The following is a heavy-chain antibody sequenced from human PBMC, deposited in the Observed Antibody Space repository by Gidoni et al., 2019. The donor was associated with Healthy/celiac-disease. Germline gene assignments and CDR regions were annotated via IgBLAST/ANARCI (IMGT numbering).Heavy chain of an antibody. CDR1: GGSISSYY. D-gene: IGHD5-18*01. J-gene: IGHJ5*02. Sequence: QVQLQESGPGLVKPSETLSLTCTVSGGSISSYYWSWIRQPPGKGLEWIGYIYYSGSTNYNPSLKSRVTISVDTSKNQFSLKLSSVTAADTAVYYCARDHSVDTAMSYWFDPWGQGTLVTVSS. V-gene: IGHV4-59*01. CDR3: ARDHSVDTAMSYWFDP. CDR2: IYYSGST.